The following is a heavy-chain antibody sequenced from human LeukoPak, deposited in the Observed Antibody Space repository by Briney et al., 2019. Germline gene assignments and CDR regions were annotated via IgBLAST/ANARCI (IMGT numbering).Heavy chain of an antibody. D-gene: IGHD6-13*01. J-gene: IGHJ4*02. CDR2: IIPILGIA. Sequence: SVKVSCKASGGTFSSYAISWVRQAPGQGLEWMGRIIPILGIANYAQKFQGRVTITADKSTSTAYMELSSLRSEDTAVYYCARDRQRGVAAAPIDYWGQGTLVTVSS. V-gene: IGHV1-69*04. CDR3: ARDRQRGVAAAPIDY. CDR1: GGTFSSYA.